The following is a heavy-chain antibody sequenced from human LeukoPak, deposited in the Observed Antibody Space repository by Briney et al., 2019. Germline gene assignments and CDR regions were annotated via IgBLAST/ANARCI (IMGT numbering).Heavy chain of an antibody. J-gene: IGHJ3*02. CDR2: IYNSGST. CDR3: AREGSSGWYAFDI. Sequence: SETLSLTCTVSGGSISSYYWSWIRQPPGKGLEWIGYIYNSGSTNYNPSLKSRVTISVDTSKNQVSLKLSSVTAADTAVYYCAREGSSGWYAFDIWGQGTLVTVSS. D-gene: IGHD6-19*01. CDR1: GGSISSYY. V-gene: IGHV4-59*01.